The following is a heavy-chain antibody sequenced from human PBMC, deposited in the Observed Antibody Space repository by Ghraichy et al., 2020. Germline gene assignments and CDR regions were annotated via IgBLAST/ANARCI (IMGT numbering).Heavy chain of an antibody. CDR1: GYTFTSYD. D-gene: IGHD2-15*01. V-gene: IGHV1-8*01. Sequence: ASVKVSCKASGYTFTSYDINWVRQATGQGLEWMGWMNPNSGNTGYAQKFQGRVTMTRNTSISTAYMELSSLRSEDTAVYYCARGLDCSGGSCYLGSDWFDPWGQGTLVTVSS. CDR2: MNPNSGNT. CDR3: ARGLDCSGGSCYLGSDWFDP. J-gene: IGHJ5*02.